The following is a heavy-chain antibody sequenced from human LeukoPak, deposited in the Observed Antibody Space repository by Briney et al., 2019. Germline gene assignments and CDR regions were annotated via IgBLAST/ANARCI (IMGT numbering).Heavy chain of an antibody. V-gene: IGHV3-66*02. J-gene: IGHJ5*02. CDR1: GFTVSSNY. CDR2: IYSGGST. D-gene: IGHD6-6*01. CDR3: ARGGSIAARPGWFDP. Sequence: GGSLRLSCAASGFTVSSNYMSWVRQAPGKGLEWVSVIYSGGSTYYADSVKGRFTISRDNSKNTLYLQMNSLRAEDTAVYYCARGGSIAARPGWFDPWGQGTLVTVSS.